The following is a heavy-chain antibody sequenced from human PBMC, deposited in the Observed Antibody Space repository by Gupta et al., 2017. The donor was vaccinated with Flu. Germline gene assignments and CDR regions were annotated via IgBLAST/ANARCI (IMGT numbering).Heavy chain of an antibody. D-gene: IGHD1-1*01. CDR2: ISSSGSTI. CDR3: ASYIQLERRPYTIDY. V-gene: IGHV3-11*01. J-gene: IGHJ4*02. Sequence: APGKGLEWVSYISSSGSTIYYADSVKGRFTISRDNAKNSLYLQMNSLRAEDTAVYYCASYIQLERRPYTIDYWGQGTLVTVSS.